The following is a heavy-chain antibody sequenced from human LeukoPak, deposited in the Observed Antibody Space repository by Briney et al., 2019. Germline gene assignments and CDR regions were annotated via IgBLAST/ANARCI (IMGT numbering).Heavy chain of an antibody. CDR1: GYTFTSYD. J-gene: IGHJ4*02. CDR3: ARGAGGSGWYGGVDY. D-gene: IGHD6-19*01. V-gene: IGHV1-8*01. CDR2: MNSNSGNT. Sequence: GASVKVSCKASGYTFTSYDINWVRQATGQGLERMGWMNSNSGNTGYAQKFQGRVTMTRNTSISTAYMELSSLRSEDTAVYYCARGAGGSGWYGGVDYWGQGTLVTVSS.